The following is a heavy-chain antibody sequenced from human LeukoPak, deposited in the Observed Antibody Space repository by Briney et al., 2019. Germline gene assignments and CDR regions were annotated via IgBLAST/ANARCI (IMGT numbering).Heavy chain of an antibody. CDR1: GLSFSDYW. CDR3: ARDGIQFPYYYDSSGYYGY. CDR2: IWYDGSNK. V-gene: IGHV3-33*08. J-gene: IGHJ4*02. Sequence: GGSLRLSCAASGLSFSDYWLSWVRQAPGKGLEWVAVIWYDGSNKYYADSVKGRFTISRDNSKNTLYLQMNSLRAEDTAVYYCARDGIQFPYYYDSSGYYGYWGQGTLVTVSS. D-gene: IGHD3-22*01.